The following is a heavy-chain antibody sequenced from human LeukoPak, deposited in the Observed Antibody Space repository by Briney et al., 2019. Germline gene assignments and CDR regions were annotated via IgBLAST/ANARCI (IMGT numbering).Heavy chain of an antibody. Sequence: PGGSLRLSCAASGFTLSNHWMTWVRQVPGRGPEWVANVNRDGSETYYLDSVKGRFTISKDNAKNSLYLQMHSLRAEDTALYHCARNNGMDVWGQGTTVIVSS. CDR3: ARNNGMDV. J-gene: IGHJ6*02. V-gene: IGHV3-7*03. CDR1: GFTLSNHW. CDR2: VNRDGSET.